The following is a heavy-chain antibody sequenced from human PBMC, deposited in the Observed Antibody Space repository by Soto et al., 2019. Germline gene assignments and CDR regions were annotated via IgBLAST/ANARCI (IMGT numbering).Heavy chain of an antibody. CDR3: ATHIVLMVYATTDY. Sequence: EVQLLESGGGLVQPGGSLRLSCAASGFTFSSYAMSWVRQAPGKGLEWVSAISGSGGSTYYADSVKGRFTISRDNSKNTLYLQMTSLRAEDTAVYYCATHIVLMVYATTDYWGQGTLVTVSS. V-gene: IGHV3-23*01. CDR2: ISGSGGST. D-gene: IGHD2-8*01. CDR1: GFTFSSYA. J-gene: IGHJ4*02.